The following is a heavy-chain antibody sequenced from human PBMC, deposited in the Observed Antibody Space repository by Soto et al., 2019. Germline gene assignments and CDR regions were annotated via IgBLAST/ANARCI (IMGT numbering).Heavy chain of an antibody. J-gene: IGHJ4*02. CDR2: INAGNGNT. D-gene: IGHD5-12*01. V-gene: IGHV1-3*01. CDR3: ATPIVAFY. CDR1: GYTFTTYY. Sequence: ASVKVSCKASGYTFTTYYMYWVRQAPGQRLEWMGWINAGNGNTKYSQKFQGRVIITRDTSAGTAYMELRSLRSEDTAVYYCATPIVAFYWGQGTLVTVSS.